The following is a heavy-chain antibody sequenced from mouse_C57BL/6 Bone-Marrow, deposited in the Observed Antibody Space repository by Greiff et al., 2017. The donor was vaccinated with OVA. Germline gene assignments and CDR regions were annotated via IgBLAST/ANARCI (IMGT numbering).Heavy chain of an antibody. Sequence: QVQLQQPGAELVKPGASVKLSCKASGYTFTSYWMQWVKQRPGQGLEWIGEIDPSDSYTNYNQKFKGKATLTVDTSSSTAYMQLSSLTSEDSAVYYCARDYYGSSYWYFDDWGTGTTVTVSS. CDR3: ARDYYGSSYWYFDD. CDR2: IDPSDSYT. V-gene: IGHV1-50*01. J-gene: IGHJ1*03. CDR1: GYTFTSYW. D-gene: IGHD1-1*01.